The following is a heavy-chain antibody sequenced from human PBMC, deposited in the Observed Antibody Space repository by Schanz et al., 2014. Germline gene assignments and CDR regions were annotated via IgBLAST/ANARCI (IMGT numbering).Heavy chain of an antibody. CDR1: GYIFINSG. CDR2: ISVYNHNK. J-gene: IGHJ4*02. V-gene: IGHV1-18*01. Sequence: GPEVKKPGATVKVSCKASGYIFINSGISWVRQAPGQGLEWMGWISVYNHNKEYDQKFQGRVTMTTDTSTSTAYMALTDLRSDDTAVYYCARDRRFFDRNDLYYFDSWGQGTLVTVSS. D-gene: IGHD3-3*01. CDR3: ARDRRFFDRNDLYYFDS.